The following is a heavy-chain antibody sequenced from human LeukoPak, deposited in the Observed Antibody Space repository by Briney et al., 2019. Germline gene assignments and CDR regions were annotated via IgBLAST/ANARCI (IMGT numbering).Heavy chain of an antibody. CDR1: GFTFSAYW. CDR3: ARDQAPLYYGSGGHAFDI. J-gene: IGHJ3*02. Sequence: GGSLRLSCAASGFTFSAYWMTWVRQAPGGGLEWVANIKQDGSEKYVDSVKGRFIFSRDNAKNSVYLQMSSLRPEDTAVYYCARDQAPLYYGSGGHAFDIWGQGTMVTVSS. D-gene: IGHD3-10*01. CDR2: IKQDGSE. V-gene: IGHV3-7*01.